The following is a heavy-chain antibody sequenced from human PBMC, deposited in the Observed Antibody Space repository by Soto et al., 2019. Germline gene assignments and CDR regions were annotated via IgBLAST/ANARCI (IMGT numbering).Heavy chain of an antibody. CDR3: AASIFYYGMDV. J-gene: IGHJ6*02. Sequence: GASLTISCKGSGYTFTNYWIGWVRQMPGKDLEWMGIIYPGDSDTKYNPSFQGQVTISADKSITTTYLQWSSLKASDTAIYYCAASIFYYGMDVWGQGTTGAVSS. V-gene: IGHV5-51*01. CDR2: IYPGDSDT. CDR1: GYTFTNYW.